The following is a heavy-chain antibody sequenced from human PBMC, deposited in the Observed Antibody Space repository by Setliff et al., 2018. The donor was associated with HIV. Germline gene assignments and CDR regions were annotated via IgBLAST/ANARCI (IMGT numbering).Heavy chain of an antibody. Sequence: PSETLSLTCTVSGGSIGSPSFYWGWIRQSPGKGLEWIASIYYRGTTYYNPFLKSRVTVSLDTSKNQFSLTLTSMTATDTAVYYCARHLTGRLFDSWGQGTLVTVSS. CDR3: ARHLTGRLFDS. CDR2: IYYRGTT. V-gene: IGHV4-39*01. J-gene: IGHJ5*01. CDR1: GGSIGSPSFY.